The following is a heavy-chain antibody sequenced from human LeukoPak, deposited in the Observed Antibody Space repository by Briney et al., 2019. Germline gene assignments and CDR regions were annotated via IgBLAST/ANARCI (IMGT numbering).Heavy chain of an antibody. CDR3: AREGEEWELLSHWLDP. J-gene: IGHJ5*02. CDR1: GYTLTELS. V-gene: IGHV1-24*01. Sequence: ASVKVSCKVSGYTLTELSMHWVRQAPGKGLEWMGGFDPEDGETIYAQKFQGRVTITADESTSTAYMELSSLRSEDTAVYYCAREGEEWELLSHWLDPWGQGTLVTVSS. CDR2: FDPEDGET. D-gene: IGHD1-26*01.